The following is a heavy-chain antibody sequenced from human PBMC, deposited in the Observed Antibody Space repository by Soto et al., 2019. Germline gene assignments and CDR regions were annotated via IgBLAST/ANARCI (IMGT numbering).Heavy chain of an antibody. Sequence: ASVKVSCKASGYTFTSYGISWVRQAPGQGLEWMGWISAYNGNTNYAQKLQGRVTMTTDTSTSTAYMELRSLRSDDTVVYYCARVIGSSYGGDYYYYYMDVWGKGTTVTVSS. V-gene: IGHV1-18*01. D-gene: IGHD6-6*01. J-gene: IGHJ6*03. CDR1: GYTFTSYG. CDR2: ISAYNGNT. CDR3: ARVIGSSYGGDYYYYYMDV.